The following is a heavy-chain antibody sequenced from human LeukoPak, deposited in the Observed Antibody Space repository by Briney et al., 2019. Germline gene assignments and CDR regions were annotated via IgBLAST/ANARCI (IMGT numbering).Heavy chain of an antibody. J-gene: IGHJ5*02. V-gene: IGHV3-21*05. CDR3: ARHFVVGATTFDP. CDR1: GFTFSSYA. D-gene: IGHD1-26*01. CDR2: ISSSSSYT. Sequence: PGGSLRLSCAASGFTFSSYAMHWVRQAPGKGLEWVSYISSSSSYTNYADSVKGRFTISRDNAKNSLYLQMNSLRAEDTAVYYCARHFVVGATTFDPWGQGTLVTVSS.